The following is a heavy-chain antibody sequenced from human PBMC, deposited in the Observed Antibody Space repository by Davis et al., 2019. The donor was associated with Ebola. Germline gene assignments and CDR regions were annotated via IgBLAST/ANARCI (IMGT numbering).Heavy chain of an antibody. Sequence: ASVKVSCKASGYTFTGYYMQWVRQAPGQGLEWMGWINPSTGGTTYAQKFQGRVTVTRDTSITTSYMELNSLKPDDTAVYFCSREDYWGQGTLVTVSS. V-gene: IGHV1-2*02. CDR3: SREDY. J-gene: IGHJ4*02. CDR2: INPSTGGT. CDR1: GYTFTGYY.